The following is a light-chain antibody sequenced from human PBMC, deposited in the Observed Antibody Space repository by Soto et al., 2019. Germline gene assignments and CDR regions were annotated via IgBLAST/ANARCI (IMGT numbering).Light chain of an antibody. V-gene: IGLV2-23*02. CDR2: EVS. Sequence: QSALTQPASVSGSPGQSITISCTGTSSDVGSYNLVSWYQHHPGKAPKLIIYEVSKRPSGVSNRFSGSKSGNTASLTISGLQAEDEADYYCCSYAGSSTLVFGTGTKVT. CDR3: CSYAGSSTLV. CDR1: SSDVGSYNL. J-gene: IGLJ1*01.